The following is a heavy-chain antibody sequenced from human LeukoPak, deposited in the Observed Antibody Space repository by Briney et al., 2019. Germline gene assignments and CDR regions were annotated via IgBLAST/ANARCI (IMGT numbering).Heavy chain of an antibody. J-gene: IGHJ3*02. D-gene: IGHD5-24*01. Sequence: PSETLSLTCTVSGGSISSYYWSWIRQPPGKGLEWIGYIYYKGSTYSNPSLKSRVTISVDTSKNQFSLKLTSVIAADTAVYYCARARGTTIDERGAFDIWGQGRMVTISS. CDR3: ARARGTTIDERGAFDI. CDR1: GGSISSYY. CDR2: IYYKGST. V-gene: IGHV4-59*01.